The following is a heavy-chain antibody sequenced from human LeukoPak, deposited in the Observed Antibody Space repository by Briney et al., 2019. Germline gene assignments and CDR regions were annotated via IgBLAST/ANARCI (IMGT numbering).Heavy chain of an antibody. CDR1: GYTFTGYY. D-gene: IGHD2/OR15-2a*01. CDR2: INPDSGGT. V-gene: IGHV1-2*02. Sequence: ASVKVSCKASGYTFTGYYMHWVRQTPGQGLEWMGWINPDSGGTNNAQKFQGRVTMTRDTSISTAYMELSRLRSDDTAVYYCARTFYDTLDSDAFDFWGQGTMVIVSS. J-gene: IGHJ3*01. CDR3: ARTFYDTLDSDAFDF.